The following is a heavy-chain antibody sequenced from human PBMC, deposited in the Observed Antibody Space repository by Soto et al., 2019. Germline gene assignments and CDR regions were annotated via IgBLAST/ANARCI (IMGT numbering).Heavy chain of an antibody. CDR3: ARVPGRL. J-gene: IGHJ4*02. D-gene: IGHD3-10*01. CDR1: GFSVSRNY. V-gene: IGHV3-53*02. CDR2: VYSGGAT. Sequence: QLVETGGGLIQPGTSLTLSCAASGFSVSRNYMTWVRQAPGKGLEWVSFVYSGGATFYADSVKGRFILSRVDSQNTMYLQMNNLRAEDTAVYYCARVPGRLWGRGTLVTVAS.